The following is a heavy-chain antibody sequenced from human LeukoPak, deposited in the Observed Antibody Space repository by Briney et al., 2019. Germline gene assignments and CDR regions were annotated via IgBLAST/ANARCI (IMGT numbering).Heavy chain of an antibody. V-gene: IGHV3-20*04. CDR2: INWNGGSR. CDR3: ARGHLGYSRGSEN. D-gene: IGHD6-19*01. J-gene: IGHJ4*02. CDR1: GFNFDDYV. Sequence: PGGSLRPSCAASGFNFDDYVMSWVRQAPGKGLEWVSGINWNGGSRGYADSVKGRFTISRDNAKNSLYLQMNSLRAEDTAVYYCARGHLGYSRGSENWGQGTLVTVSS.